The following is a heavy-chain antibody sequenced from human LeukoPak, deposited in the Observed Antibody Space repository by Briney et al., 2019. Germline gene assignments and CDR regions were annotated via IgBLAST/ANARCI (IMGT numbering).Heavy chain of an antibody. Sequence: GGSLRLSCAASGFTFSSYSMNWVRQAPGRGLEWVSLISSSSSYIYNADSVKGRFTISRDNAKNSLYLQMNSLRAEDTAVYYCARGPGIAAAGTGHGWFDPWGQGTLVTVSS. D-gene: IGHD6-13*01. CDR2: ISSSSSYI. CDR1: GFTFSSYS. CDR3: ARGPGIAAAGTGHGWFDP. J-gene: IGHJ5*02. V-gene: IGHV3-21*01.